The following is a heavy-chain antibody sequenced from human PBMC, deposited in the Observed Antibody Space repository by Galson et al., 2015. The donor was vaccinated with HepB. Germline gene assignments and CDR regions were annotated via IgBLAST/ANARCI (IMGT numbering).Heavy chain of an antibody. CDR3: ARDGRAAAGTGGFDY. Sequence: SLRLSCAASGFTFSSYAMHWVRQAPGKGLEWVAVISYDGSNKYYADSVKGRFTISRDNSKNTLYLQMNSLRAEDTAVYYCARDGRAAAGTGGFDYWGQGTLVTVSS. V-gene: IGHV3-30*04. J-gene: IGHJ4*02. CDR1: GFTFSSYA. CDR2: ISYDGSNK. D-gene: IGHD6-13*01.